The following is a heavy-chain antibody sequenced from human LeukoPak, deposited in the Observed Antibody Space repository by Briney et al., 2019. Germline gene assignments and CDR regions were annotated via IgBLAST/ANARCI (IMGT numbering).Heavy chain of an antibody. V-gene: IGHV3-48*03. CDR2: ISSSGSTI. J-gene: IGHJ6*02. CDR3: ARSDV. Sequence: GGSLRLSCAASGFTFSSYEMNWVRPAPGKGLEWVSYISSSGSTIYYADSVKGRFTISRDNAKNSLYLQMNSLRADDSAVDDCARSDVWGQGTTVTVSS. CDR1: GFTFSSYE.